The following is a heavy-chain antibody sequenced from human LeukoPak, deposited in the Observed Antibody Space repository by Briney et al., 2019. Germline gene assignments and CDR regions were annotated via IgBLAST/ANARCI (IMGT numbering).Heavy chain of an antibody. D-gene: IGHD3-10*01. V-gene: IGHV4-39*07. CDR3: ARGLGDSGY. CDR2: IYYSGST. Sequence: SENLSLTCTVSGGSISSSSYYWGWIRQPPGKGLEWIGNIYYSGSTYYNPSLRSRVTISVDTSKNQFSLKLTSVTAADTAVYYCARGLGDSGYWGQGTLVTVSS. J-gene: IGHJ4*02. CDR1: GGSISSSSYY.